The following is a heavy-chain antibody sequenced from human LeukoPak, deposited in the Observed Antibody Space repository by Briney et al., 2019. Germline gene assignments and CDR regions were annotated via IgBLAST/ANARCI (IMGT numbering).Heavy chain of an antibody. CDR3: AKTYSSGWYGFDVGY. Sequence: GGSLRLSCAASGFTFSSYGMHWVRQAPGKGLEWVAVISYDGSNKYYADSVKGRFTISRDNSKNTLYLQMNSLRAEDTAVYYCAKTYSSGWYGFDVGYWGQGTLVTVSS. CDR2: ISYDGSNK. V-gene: IGHV3-30*18. D-gene: IGHD6-19*01. J-gene: IGHJ4*02. CDR1: GFTFSSYG.